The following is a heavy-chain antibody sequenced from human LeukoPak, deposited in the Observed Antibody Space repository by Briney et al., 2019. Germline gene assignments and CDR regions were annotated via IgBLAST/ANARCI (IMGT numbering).Heavy chain of an antibody. D-gene: IGHD1-26*01. J-gene: IGHJ6*03. CDR2: INWNGGGT. CDR3: ARMAGGSYLNYMDV. Sequence: GGSLRLSCAASGFTFDDYGMSWVRQAPGKGLEWVSGINWNGGGTGYADSVKGRFTISRDNAKNSLYLQMNSLRAEDTALYHCARMAGGSYLNYMDVWGKGTTVTVSS. V-gene: IGHV3-20*01. CDR1: GFTFDDYG.